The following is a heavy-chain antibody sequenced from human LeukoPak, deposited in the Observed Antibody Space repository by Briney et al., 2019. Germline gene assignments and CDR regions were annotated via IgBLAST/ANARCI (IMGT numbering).Heavy chain of an antibody. CDR3: ARDGGYSSSP. D-gene: IGHD6-13*01. V-gene: IGHV4-39*07. J-gene: IGHJ5*02. CDR1: GGSISSSSYY. Sequence: SETLSLTCTVSGGSISSSSYYWGWIRQPPGKGLEWIGSIYYSGNTYYNPSLKSRVTISVDTSKNQFSLKLSSVTAADTAVYYCARDGGYSSSPWGQGTLVTVSS. CDR2: IYYSGNT.